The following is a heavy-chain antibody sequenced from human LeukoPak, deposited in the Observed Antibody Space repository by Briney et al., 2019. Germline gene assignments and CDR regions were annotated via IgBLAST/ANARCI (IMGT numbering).Heavy chain of an antibody. CDR2: IRYDGSNK. J-gene: IGHJ4*02. CDR3: AKDDRSSWLYYFDY. D-gene: IGHD6-13*01. CDR1: GFTFSSYG. V-gene: IGHV3-30*02. Sequence: GGSLRLSCAASGFTFSSYGMHWVRQAPGKGLEWVAFIRYDGSNKYYADSVKGRFTISRDNSKNTLYLQMNSLRAEDTAVYYCAKDDRSSWLYYFDYWGQGTLATVSS.